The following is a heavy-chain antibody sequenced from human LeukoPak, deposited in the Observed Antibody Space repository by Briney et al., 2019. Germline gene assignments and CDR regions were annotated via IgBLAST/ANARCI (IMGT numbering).Heavy chain of an antibody. D-gene: IGHD1-26*01. CDR1: GGSISSSGYY. Sequence: SSETLSLTCTVSGGSISSSGYYWGWIRQPPGKGLEWIASIYYSGSTYYNPSLKSRVTISVYTSKNQLSLKLSSLTAADTAVYYCARHEYSGSYYGLSWFDPWGQGTLVTVSS. J-gene: IGHJ5*02. CDR3: ARHEYSGSYYGLSWFDP. CDR2: IYYSGST. V-gene: IGHV4-39*01.